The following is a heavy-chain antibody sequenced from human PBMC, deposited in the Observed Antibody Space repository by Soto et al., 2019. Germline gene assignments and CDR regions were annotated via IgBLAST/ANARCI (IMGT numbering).Heavy chain of an antibody. CDR3: AWNYYDSSGYFIFFDY. Sequence: SETLSLTCTVSGGSISSSSYYWGWIRQPPGKGLEWIGSIYYSGSTYYNPSLKSRVTISVDTSKNQFSLKLSSVTAADTAVYYCAWNYYDSSGYFIFFDYWGQGTLVTVSS. CDR1: GGSISSSSYY. CDR2: IYYSGST. J-gene: IGHJ4*02. D-gene: IGHD3-22*01. V-gene: IGHV4-39*01.